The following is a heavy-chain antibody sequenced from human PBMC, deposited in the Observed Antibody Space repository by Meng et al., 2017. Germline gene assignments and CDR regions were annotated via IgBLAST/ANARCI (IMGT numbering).Heavy chain of an antibody. CDR1: GGTVSSYA. V-gene: IGHV1-69*01. D-gene: IGHD3-10*01. CDR3: ASYSSVRGIAY. J-gene: IGHJ4*02. Sequence: QGQLVQAGGGGKKTGSLVKVSCKASGGTVSSYAISWVRQAPGQGLEWMGGIIPIFGTANYAQKFQGRVTITADESTSTAYMELSSLRSEDTAVYYCASYSSVRGIAYWGQGTLVTVSS. CDR2: IIPIFGTA.